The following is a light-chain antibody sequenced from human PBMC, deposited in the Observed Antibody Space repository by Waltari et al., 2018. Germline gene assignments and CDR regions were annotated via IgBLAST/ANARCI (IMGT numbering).Light chain of an antibody. CDR3: LLFYGGVWV. V-gene: IGLV7-43*01. CDR2: STS. J-gene: IGLJ3*02. Sequence: NWFQQKPGQAPMTLIYSTSNTHSWTPARCSGSLLRGKAALTLSGVQAEDEAEYYCLLFYGGVWVFGGGTKLTVL.